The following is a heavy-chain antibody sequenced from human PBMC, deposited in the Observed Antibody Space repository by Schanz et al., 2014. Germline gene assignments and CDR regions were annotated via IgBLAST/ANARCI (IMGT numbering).Heavy chain of an antibody. D-gene: IGHD3-3*01. V-gene: IGHV3-21*01. CDR1: GFTFSSYA. J-gene: IGHJ4*02. CDR3: ARGVRIDY. CDR2: ISSSSSYI. Sequence: EVQLLESGGGLVQPGGSLRLSCAASGFTFSSYAMSWVRQAPGKGLEWVSSISSSSSYISYADSVKGRFTISRDNAKNSLYLQMNSLTAEDTAVYYCARGVRIDYWGQGTLVTVSS.